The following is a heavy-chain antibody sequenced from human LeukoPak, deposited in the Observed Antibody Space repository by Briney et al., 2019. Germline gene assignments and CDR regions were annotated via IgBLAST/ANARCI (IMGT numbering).Heavy chain of an antibody. Sequence: GGSLRLSCAASGFTVSSYSMTWVRQAPGKGLEWVSYISSTSSTVYYADSVKGRFTISRDNVKNSLYLQMNSLRAEDTAVYYCARGRDSSSSYPGYWGQGTLVTVSS. CDR2: ISSTSSTV. CDR1: GFTVSSYS. V-gene: IGHV3-48*01. J-gene: IGHJ4*02. CDR3: ARGRDSSSSYPGY. D-gene: IGHD6-6*01.